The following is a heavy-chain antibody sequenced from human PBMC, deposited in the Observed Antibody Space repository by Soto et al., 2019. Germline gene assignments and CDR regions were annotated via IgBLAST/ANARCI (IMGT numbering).Heavy chain of an antibody. J-gene: IGHJ5*02. V-gene: IGHV4-30-4*01. Sequence: LSLTCAVSGGSISMNWWSWVRQPPGKGLEWIGYIYYSGSTYYSPSLKSRVTISVDTSKNQFSLKLSSVTAADTAVYYCARERPDGARLDPWGQGTLVTVSS. CDR2: IYYSGST. D-gene: IGHD6-6*01. CDR1: GGSISMNW. CDR3: ARERPDGARLDP.